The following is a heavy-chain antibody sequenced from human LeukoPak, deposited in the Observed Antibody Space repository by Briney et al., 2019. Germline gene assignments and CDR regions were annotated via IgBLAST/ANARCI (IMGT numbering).Heavy chain of an antibody. CDR2: IYYSGST. CDR1: GGSISSYY. D-gene: IGHD3-10*01. CDR3: ARGSYYYGSGSYGLLDY. J-gene: IGHJ4*02. V-gene: IGHV4-59*12. Sequence: RSSETLSLTCAVSGGSISSYYWSWIRQPPGKGLEWIGYIYYSGSTNYNPSLKSRVTISVDTSRNQFSLKLSSVTAADTAVYYCARGSYYYGSGSYGLLDYWGQGTLVTVSS.